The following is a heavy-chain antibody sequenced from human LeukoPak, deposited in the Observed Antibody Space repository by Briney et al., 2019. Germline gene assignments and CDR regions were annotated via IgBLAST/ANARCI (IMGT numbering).Heavy chain of an antibody. J-gene: IGHJ6*03. CDR2: IYYSGST. CDR3: ARGNYYYMDV. V-gene: IGHV4-39*07. Sequence: SETLSLTCTVSGGSISSSSYYWGWIRQPPGKGLEWIGSIYYSGSTYYNPSLRSRVTMSVDTSKNQFSLKLSSVTAADTAVYYCARGNYYYMDVWGKGTTVTVS. CDR1: GGSISSSSYY.